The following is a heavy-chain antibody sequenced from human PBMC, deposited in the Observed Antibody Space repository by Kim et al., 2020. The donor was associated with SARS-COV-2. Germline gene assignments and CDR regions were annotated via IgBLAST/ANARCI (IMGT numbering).Heavy chain of an antibody. Sequence: GGSLRLSCAASGLSFSDYYMSWIRQAPGKGLEWVSYISSSGSTIYYTDSVKGRFTISRDNAKNSLYLQMNSLRAEDTAVYYCARDKEVGPVPRYFDWLLPHDGFDIWGQGTMVTVSS. CDR1: GLSFSDYY. CDR2: ISSSGSTI. V-gene: IGHV3-11*01. D-gene: IGHD3-9*01. J-gene: IGHJ3*02. CDR3: ARDKEVGPVPRYFDWLLPHDGFDI.